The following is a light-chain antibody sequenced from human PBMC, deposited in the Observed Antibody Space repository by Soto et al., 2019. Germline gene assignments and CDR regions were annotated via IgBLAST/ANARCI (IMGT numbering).Light chain of an antibody. CDR1: SSDVGGYNY. Sequence: QSALTQPPSVSGSPGQSVTISCTGTSSDVGGYNYVSWYQQHPGKAPKLMIYEVSKRPSGVPDRFSGSKSGNTASLTVSGLQAEDEADYYCNSYAGSNNWVFGGGTKLTLL. CDR3: NSYAGSNNWV. J-gene: IGLJ3*02. CDR2: EVS. V-gene: IGLV2-8*01.